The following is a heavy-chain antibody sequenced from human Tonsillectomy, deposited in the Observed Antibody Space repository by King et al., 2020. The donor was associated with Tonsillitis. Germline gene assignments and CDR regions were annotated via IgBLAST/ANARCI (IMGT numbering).Heavy chain of an antibody. CDR2: SYPGVSDT. CDR3: ARQKDFGTAMAPFDH. V-gene: IGHV5-51*01. Sequence: QLVQSGPEVKKPGESLKIYCKVSGYNFPSYWFGWLRNVPGTGLELLGISYPGVSDTRYCPSFQGQVTNAADKYISTTYLQWRSLKASDTAIYYCARQKDFGTAMAPFDHWGQGTLVTVSS. J-gene: IGHJ5*02. D-gene: IGHD5-18*01. CDR1: GYNFPSYW.